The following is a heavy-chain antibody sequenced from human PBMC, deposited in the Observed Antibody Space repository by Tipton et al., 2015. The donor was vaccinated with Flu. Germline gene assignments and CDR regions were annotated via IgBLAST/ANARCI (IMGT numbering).Heavy chain of an antibody. V-gene: IGHV1-18*01. Sequence: QLVQSGAEVKKPGASVKVSCKASGYTFTSYGISWVRQAPGQGLEWMGWISAYNGNTNYAQMLQGRVTMTTDTSTSTAYMELRSLRSDDTAVYYCARDRFSFSSGWYGYDYWGQGTLVTVSS. CDR1: GYTFTSYG. D-gene: IGHD6-19*01. J-gene: IGHJ4*02. CDR2: ISAYNGNT. CDR3: ARDRFSFSSGWYGYDY.